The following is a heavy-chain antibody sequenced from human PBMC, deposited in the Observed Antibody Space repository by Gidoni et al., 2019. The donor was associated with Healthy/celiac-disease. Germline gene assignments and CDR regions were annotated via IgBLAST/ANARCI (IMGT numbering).Heavy chain of an antibody. CDR1: GFTFSSYG. V-gene: IGHV3-30*18. CDR3: AKVGNQLPQYYYYYMDV. D-gene: IGHD2-2*01. J-gene: IGHJ6*03. CDR2: ISYDGSNK. Sequence: QVQLVESGGGVVRPGRSLRLSCAASGFTFSSYGMHWVRQAPGKGLEWVAVISYDGSNKYYADSVKGRFTISRDNSKNTLYLQMNSLRAEDTAVYYCAKVGNQLPQYYYYYMDVWGKGTTVTVSS.